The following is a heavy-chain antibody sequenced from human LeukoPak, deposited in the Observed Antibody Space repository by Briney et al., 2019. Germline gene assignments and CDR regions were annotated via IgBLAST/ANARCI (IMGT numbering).Heavy chain of an antibody. CDR1: GGSISSSSYY. J-gene: IGHJ5*02. CDR3: ARHLFLDTAMANGWFDP. D-gene: IGHD5-18*01. V-gene: IGHV4-39*01. CDR2: IYYSGST. Sequence: SETLSLTCTVPGGSISSSSYYWGWIRQPPGKGLEWIGSIYYSGSTYYNPSLKSRVTISVDTSKNQFTLKLSSVTAADTAVYYCARHLFLDTAMANGWFDPWGQGTLVTVSS.